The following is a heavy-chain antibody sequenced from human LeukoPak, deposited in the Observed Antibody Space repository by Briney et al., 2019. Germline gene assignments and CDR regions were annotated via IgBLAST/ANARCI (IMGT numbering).Heavy chain of an antibody. CDR2: IYTSGST. CDR1: GGSISSYY. V-gene: IGHV4-4*07. CDR3: AREGYCSGGSCYVNWLDP. J-gene: IGHJ5*02. D-gene: IGHD2-15*01. Sequence: PSETLSLTCTVSGGSISSYYWSWIRQPAGKGLEWIGRIYTSGSTNYNPSLKSRVTISVDTSKNQFSLKLSSVTAADTAVYYCAREGYCSGGSCYVNWLDPWGQGTLVTVSS.